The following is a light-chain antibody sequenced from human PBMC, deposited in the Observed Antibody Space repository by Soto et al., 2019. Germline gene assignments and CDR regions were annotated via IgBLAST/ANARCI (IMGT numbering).Light chain of an antibody. J-gene: IGKJ2*01. CDR1: QSVSSSY. CDR3: QQYDNSPYT. Sequence: EIVLTQSPGTLSLSPGERATLSCRASQSVSSSYLAWYQQRPGQRPRLLIYGASSRATDIPGRFSGSGSGTDFTLTISRLEPEDCAVYYCQQYDNSPYTFGQGTKLEIK. CDR2: GAS. V-gene: IGKV3-20*01.